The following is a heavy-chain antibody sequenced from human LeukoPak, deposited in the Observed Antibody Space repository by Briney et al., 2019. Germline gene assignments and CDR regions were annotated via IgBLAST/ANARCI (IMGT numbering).Heavy chain of an antibody. D-gene: IGHD2-8*01. Sequence: GGSLRLSCAGSGFTFSSYAMSWVRQAPGKGLEWVSAISDTGATTYDADSVKGRFTISRDNSRSTLYLQMNSLRAEDTALYYCAKDTSIGRYCTNGVCSPFDYWGQATLVTVSS. CDR1: GFTFSSYA. CDR2: ISDTGATT. CDR3: AKDTSIGRYCTNGVCSPFDY. J-gene: IGHJ4*02. V-gene: IGHV3-23*01.